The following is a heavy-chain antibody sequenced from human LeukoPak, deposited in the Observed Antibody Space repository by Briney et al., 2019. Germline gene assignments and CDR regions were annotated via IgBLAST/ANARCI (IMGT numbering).Heavy chain of an antibody. V-gene: IGHV3-30*02. Sequence: GGSLRLSCAGSGFSFSSYGMHWVRQAPGKGLEWMAFIRSDGSDQYYADSVKGRLSISRDNSKNTLYLQMNSLRAEDTAVYYCAKDGYYGSGSYIYYYYYMDVWGKGTTVTISS. D-gene: IGHD3-10*01. CDR2: IRSDGSDQ. CDR1: GFSFSSYG. J-gene: IGHJ6*03. CDR3: AKDGYYGSGSYIYYYYYMDV.